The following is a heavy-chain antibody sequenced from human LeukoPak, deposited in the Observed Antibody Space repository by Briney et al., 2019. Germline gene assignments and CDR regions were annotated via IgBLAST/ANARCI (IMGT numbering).Heavy chain of an antibody. Sequence: GGSLRLSCAASGFTFSRYAMSWVRQAPGKGLEWVSGISGSGGSTYCAGSVKGRFTISRDNSRNTLYLQMNNLRAEDTAVYYCAKNPDYYGSGSYYKYFDYWGQGTLVTVSS. V-gene: IGHV3-23*01. J-gene: IGHJ4*02. D-gene: IGHD3-10*01. CDR2: ISGSGGST. CDR3: AKNPDYYGSGSYYKYFDY. CDR1: GFTFSRYA.